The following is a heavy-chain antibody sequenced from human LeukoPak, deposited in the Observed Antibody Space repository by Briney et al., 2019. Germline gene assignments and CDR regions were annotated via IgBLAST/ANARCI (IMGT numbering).Heavy chain of an antibody. CDR3: AAGLERSYFDY. CDR2: IYYSGST. Sequence: PSETLSLTCTVSGGSISSSSYYWGWIRQPPGKGLEWIGSIYYSGSTYYNPSLKSRVTISVDTSKNQFSLKLSSVTAADTAVYYCAAGLERSYFDYWGQGTLVTVSS. D-gene: IGHD1-1*01. J-gene: IGHJ4*02. V-gene: IGHV4-39*01. CDR1: GGSISSSSYY.